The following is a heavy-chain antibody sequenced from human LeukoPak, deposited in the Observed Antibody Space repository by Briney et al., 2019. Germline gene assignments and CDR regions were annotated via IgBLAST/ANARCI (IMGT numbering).Heavy chain of an antibody. CDR1: GGSISSSNW. D-gene: IGHD3-10*01. CDR2: IYHSGST. CDR3: ASAGITMVRGVIFDY. J-gene: IGHJ4*02. Sequence: PSETLSLTCAVSGGSISSSNWWSWVRQPPGKGLEWIGEIYHSGSTNYNPPLKSRVTISVDKSKNQFSLKLSSVTAADTAVYYCASAGITMVRGVIFDYWGQGTLVTVSS. V-gene: IGHV4-4*02.